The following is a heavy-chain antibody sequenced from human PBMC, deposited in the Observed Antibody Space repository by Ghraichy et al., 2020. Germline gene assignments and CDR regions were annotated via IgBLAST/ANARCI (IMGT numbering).Heavy chain of an antibody. CDR2: IKQDGNEK. CDR3: AREAAVAGTIFDY. J-gene: IGHJ4*02. D-gene: IGHD6-19*01. CDR1: GFTLSSYW. Sequence: GGSLRLSCAASGFTLSSYWMSWVRQAPGKGLEWVANIKQDGNEKYYVDSVKGRFTISRDNAKNSLYLQMNSLRAEDTAVYYCAREAAVAGTIFDYWGQGTLVTVSS. V-gene: IGHV3-7*03.